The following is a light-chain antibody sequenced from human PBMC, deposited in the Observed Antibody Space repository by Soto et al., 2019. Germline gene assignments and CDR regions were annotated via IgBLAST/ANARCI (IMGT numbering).Light chain of an antibody. V-gene: IGKV3-15*01. CDR1: QSVSSN. CDR3: QQYNDWVT. J-gene: IGKJ4*01. Sequence: EVVMTQSPATLSVSPGERATLSCRASQSVSSNLVWYQQKPGQAPRLLIYATSTRATGIPARFSGSGSGTEFTLTINSLQSEDFAVYYCQQYNDWVTFGGGTKV. CDR2: ATS.